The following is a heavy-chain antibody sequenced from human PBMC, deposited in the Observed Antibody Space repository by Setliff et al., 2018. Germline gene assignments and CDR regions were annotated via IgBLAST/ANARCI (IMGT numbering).Heavy chain of an antibody. J-gene: IGHJ5*02. V-gene: IGHV4-31*03. D-gene: IGHD2-15*01. Sequence: SETLSLTCTVSGGSMIGGHYYWSWIRQLPGKGLEWIAYIYYSGDTYYNPSLKSRVTISVDTSKNQFSLKINSVTAADTAVYYCARGHCSSGLCPNYFDPWGQGTQVTVSS. CDR1: GGSMIGGHYY. CDR2: IYYSGDT. CDR3: ARGHCSSGLCPNYFDP.